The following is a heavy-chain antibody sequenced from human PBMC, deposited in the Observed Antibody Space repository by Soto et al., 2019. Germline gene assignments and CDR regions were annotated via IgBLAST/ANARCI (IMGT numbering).Heavy chain of an antibody. D-gene: IGHD6-19*01. V-gene: IGHV3-9*01. J-gene: IGHJ6*03. CDR2: ISWNSGSI. CDR1: GFTFDDYA. Sequence: GGSLRLSCAASGFTFDDYAMHCVRQAPGKGLEWVSGISWNSGSIGYADSVKGRFTISRDNAKNSLYLQMNSLRAEDTALYYCAKDGSSGWYGSSLGYYYYMDVWGKGTTVTVSS. CDR3: AKDGSSGWYGSSLGYYYYMDV.